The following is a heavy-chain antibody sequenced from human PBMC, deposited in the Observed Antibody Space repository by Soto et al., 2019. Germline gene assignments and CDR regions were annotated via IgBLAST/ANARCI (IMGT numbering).Heavy chain of an antibody. V-gene: IGHV4-59*01. CDR2: IYYSGST. CDR3: ARGGGYSYGYTPRFDY. CDR1: GGSISSYY. D-gene: IGHD5-18*01. Sequence: PSETLSLTCTASGGSISSYYWSWIRQPPRKGLEWIGYIYYSGSTNYNPSLKSRVTISVDTSKNQFSLKLSSVTAADTAVYYCARGGGYSYGYTPRFDYWGQGTLVTVSS. J-gene: IGHJ4*02.